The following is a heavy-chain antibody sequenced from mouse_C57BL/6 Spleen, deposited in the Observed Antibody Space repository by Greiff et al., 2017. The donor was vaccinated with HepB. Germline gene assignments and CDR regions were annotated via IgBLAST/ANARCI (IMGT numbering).Heavy chain of an antibody. D-gene: IGHD2-4*01. CDR2: IWSGGST. Sequence: VQLQESGPGLVQPSQSLSITCTVSGFSLASYGVHWVRQSPGKGLEWLGVIWSGGSTDYNAAFISRLSISKDNSKSQVFFKMNSLQADDTAIYYCASLYYDYDGYAMDYWGQGTSVTVSS. CDR3: ASLYYDYDGYAMDY. V-gene: IGHV2-2*01. CDR1: GFSLASYG. J-gene: IGHJ4*01.